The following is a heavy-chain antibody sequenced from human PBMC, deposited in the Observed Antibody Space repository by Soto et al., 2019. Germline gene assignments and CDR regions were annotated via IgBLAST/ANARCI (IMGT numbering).Heavy chain of an antibody. V-gene: IGHV1-18*01. J-gene: IGHJ5*02. CDR3: ARVVPGAEAWFGP. CDR2: ISLYSDGT. Sequence: ASVKVSCKASGGTFISYGITLLLQAPGQPLEWLGWISLYSDGTNYAQKFQGRVSMTTDTSTTTAYMELRSLRSDDTAVYYCARVVPGAEAWFGPWGQGTLVTVSS. CDR1: GGTFISYG. D-gene: IGHD2-2*01.